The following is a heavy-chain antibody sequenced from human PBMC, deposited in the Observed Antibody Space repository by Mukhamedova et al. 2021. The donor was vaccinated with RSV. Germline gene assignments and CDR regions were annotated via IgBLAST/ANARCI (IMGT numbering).Heavy chain of an antibody. D-gene: IGHD6-13*01. Sequence: DYVAPVKGRFTISRDDSKNTLYLQMNSLKTEDTAVYYCTTEGMGFDYWGQGTLVTVSS. J-gene: IGHJ4*02. CDR3: TTEGMGFDY. V-gene: IGHV3-15*01.